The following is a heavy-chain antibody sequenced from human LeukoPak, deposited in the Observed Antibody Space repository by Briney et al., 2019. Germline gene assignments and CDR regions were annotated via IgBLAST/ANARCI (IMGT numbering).Heavy chain of an antibody. CDR3: ARRLTQYDCFDP. CDR1: GDSVSSNSVT. Sequence: SQTLSLTYAISGDSVSSNSVTWNWIRQSPSRGLEWLGRTYYRSTWYNDYAVSVRGRITVNPDTSKNQFSLHPNSVTPEDTAVYYCARRLTQYDCFDPWGQGILVTVSS. J-gene: IGHJ5*02. CDR2: TYYRSTWYN. D-gene: IGHD2-2*01. V-gene: IGHV6-1*01.